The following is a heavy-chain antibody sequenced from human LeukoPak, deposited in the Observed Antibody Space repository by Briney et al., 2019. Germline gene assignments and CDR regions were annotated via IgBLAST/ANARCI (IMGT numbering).Heavy chain of an antibody. J-gene: IGHJ4*02. Sequence: GGSLRLSCAASGFTFYDYSMHWVGQAPGKGLEWVSGITWNSGSIGYADSVRGRFTISRDNAKNSLYLEMNSLSAEDTALYYCAKEDHFASWGQGTLVTVSS. CDR3: AKEDHFAS. V-gene: IGHV3-9*01. CDR2: ITWNSGSI. CDR1: GFTFYDYS.